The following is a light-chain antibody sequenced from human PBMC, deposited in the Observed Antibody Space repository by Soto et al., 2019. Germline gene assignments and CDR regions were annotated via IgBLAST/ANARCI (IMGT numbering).Light chain of an antibody. CDR2: DAS. CDR1: QSVRSY. J-gene: IGKJ4*01. V-gene: IGKV3-11*01. Sequence: EIVVTQSPATLSLSPGERATLSCRASQSVRSYLAWYQQKPGQAPRLLIYDASNRATGIPARFSGSGSGTDFTLTISSLEPEDVAVYYCQQRSNWQGATFGGGTRVEIK. CDR3: QQRSNWQGAT.